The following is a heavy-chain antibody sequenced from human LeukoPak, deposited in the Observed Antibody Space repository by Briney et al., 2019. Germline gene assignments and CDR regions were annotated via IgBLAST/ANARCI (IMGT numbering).Heavy chain of an antibody. V-gene: IGHV1-58*02. J-gene: IGHJ4*02. CDR2: IVVGSGNT. CDR1: GFTFTSSA. CDR3: AAFGYSGYDSWLDY. D-gene: IGHD5-12*01. Sequence: SVKVSCKAGGFTFTSSARQWVRQARGQRLEWIGWIVVGSGNTNYAQKFQERVTITRDMSTSTAYLELSSLRSEDTAVYYCAAFGYSGYDSWLDYWGQGTLVTVSS.